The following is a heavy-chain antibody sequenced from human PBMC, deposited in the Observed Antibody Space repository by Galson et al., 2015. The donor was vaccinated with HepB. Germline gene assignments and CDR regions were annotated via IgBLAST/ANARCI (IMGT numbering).Heavy chain of an antibody. CDR1: GSNFTNYA. D-gene: IGHD3-3*01. V-gene: IGHV1-69*06. CDR3: ARTDANFWSGYPSYYFDF. Sequence: SVKVSCKASGSNFTNYAFTWVRQAPGQGLEWMGGVIPIFGTTNYAQKFQGRVTITADKSTSTAYMELSSLRSEDTAVFYCARTDANFWSGYPSYYFDFWGQGTLVIVSS. J-gene: IGHJ4*02. CDR2: VIPIFGTT.